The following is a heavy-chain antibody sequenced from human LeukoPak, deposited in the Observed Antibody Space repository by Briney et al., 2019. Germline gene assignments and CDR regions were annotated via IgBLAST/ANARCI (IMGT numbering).Heavy chain of an antibody. V-gene: IGHV3-21*01. D-gene: IGHD6-19*01. Sequence: GGSLRLSCAASGFIFSSYSMNWVRQAPGKGLEWVSSISSGSGSYIYYTDSVKGRFTISRDNAKNSLYLQMNTLGAEDTAVYYCARKGSGWQFDYWGQGFLVTVSS. J-gene: IGHJ4*02. CDR3: ARKGSGWQFDY. CDR2: ISSGSGSYI. CDR1: GFIFSSYS.